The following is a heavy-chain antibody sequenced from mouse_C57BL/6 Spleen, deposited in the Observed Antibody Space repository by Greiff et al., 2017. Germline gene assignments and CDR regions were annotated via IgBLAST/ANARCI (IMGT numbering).Heavy chain of an antibody. CDR1: GYTFTGYW. J-gene: IGHJ1*03. Sequence: VQLQQSGAELMKPGASVKLSCKATGYTFTGYWIEWVKQRPGHGLEWIGEILPGSGSTNYNENFKGKATFTADTSSNTAYMQLSSLTTEDSAIYYCARSDYYGSSFYWYFDVWGTGTTVTVSS. D-gene: IGHD1-1*01. CDR2: ILPGSGST. V-gene: IGHV1-9*01. CDR3: ARSDYYGSSFYWYFDV.